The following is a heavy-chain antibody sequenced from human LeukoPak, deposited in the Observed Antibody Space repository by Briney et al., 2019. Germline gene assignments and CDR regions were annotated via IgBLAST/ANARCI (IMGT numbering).Heavy chain of an antibody. CDR2: INTNTGNP. J-gene: IGHJ6*03. CDR3: ASPPPRVVYYYYMDV. V-gene: IGHV7-4-1*02. CDR1: GYTFTSYA. Sequence: ASVKVSCKASGYTFTSYAMNWVRQAPGQGLEWTGWINTNTGNPTYAQGFTGRFVFSLDTSVSTAYLQISSLKAEDTAVYYCASPPPRVVYYYYMDVWGKGTTVTVSS. D-gene: IGHD2-15*01.